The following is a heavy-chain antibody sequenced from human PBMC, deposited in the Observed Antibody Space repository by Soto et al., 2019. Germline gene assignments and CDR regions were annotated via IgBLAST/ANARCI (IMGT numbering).Heavy chain of an antibody. J-gene: IGHJ6*02. CDR3: AKEYGDYEYYYYGMDV. Sequence: QVQLVESGGGVVQPGRSLRLSCAASGFTFSSYGMHWVRQAPGKGLEWVAVVSYDGSNKYYADSVKGRFTISRDNSKNPLFLQMNSLRAGDTALYYCAKEYGDYEYYYYGMDVWGQGTTVTVSS. V-gene: IGHV3-30*18. D-gene: IGHD4-17*01. CDR1: GFTFSSYG. CDR2: VSYDGSNK.